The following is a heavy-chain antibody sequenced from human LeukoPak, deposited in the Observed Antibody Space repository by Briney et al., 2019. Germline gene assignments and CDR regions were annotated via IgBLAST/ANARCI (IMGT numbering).Heavy chain of an antibody. Sequence: SETLSLTCTVSGGSISSYYWSWIRQPAGKGLEWIGRIYTSGSTNYNPSLKSRVTISMDKSTNQFSLSLSSVTAADTAVYYCVREAVVDLFDYWGQGILVTVSS. V-gene: IGHV4-4*07. J-gene: IGHJ4*02. CDR3: VREAVVDLFDY. CDR2: IYTSGST. CDR1: GGSISSYY. D-gene: IGHD4-23*01.